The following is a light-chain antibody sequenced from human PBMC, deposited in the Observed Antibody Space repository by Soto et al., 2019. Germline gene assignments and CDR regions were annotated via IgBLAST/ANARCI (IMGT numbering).Light chain of an antibody. J-gene: IGKJ1*01. V-gene: IGKV3-20*01. Sequence: EIVFAHSAVTLSLSPVERATLSCRASQSVSNNYLAWYQQKPGQAPRLLIYGASNRATGIPDRFSGSGSGTDFTLTISRLETEDFAVYYCQQYGSSGTFGQGTKVDIK. CDR1: QSVSNNY. CDR2: GAS. CDR3: QQYGSSGT.